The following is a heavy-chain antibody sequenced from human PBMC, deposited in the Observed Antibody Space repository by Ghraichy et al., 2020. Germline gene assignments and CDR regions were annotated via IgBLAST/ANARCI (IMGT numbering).Heavy chain of an antibody. D-gene: IGHD1-26*01. V-gene: IGHV1-58*01. Sequence: WMGWIVLDSGATDYAQNFKERITISRDKSTSTAYIEVTSLRPEDTAVYYCAAGRYSGSYFDFWGQGTLVTVSS. CDR3: AAGRYSGSYFDF. CDR2: IVLDSGAT. J-gene: IGHJ4*02.